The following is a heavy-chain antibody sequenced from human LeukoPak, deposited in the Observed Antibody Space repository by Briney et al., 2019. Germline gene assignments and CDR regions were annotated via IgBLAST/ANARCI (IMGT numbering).Heavy chain of an antibody. CDR1: GYSISSGYY. CDR2: IYHTGTT. Sequence: SETLPLTCTVSGYSISSGYYWGWIRQPPGKGLEWIGSIYHTGTTCYNPSLKSRLTISVDTSKNQLSLNLTSVTAADTAVYYCARDNFVPDYWGQGTLVTVSS. J-gene: IGHJ4*02. CDR3: ARDNFVPDY. V-gene: IGHV4-38-2*02. D-gene: IGHD2-2*01.